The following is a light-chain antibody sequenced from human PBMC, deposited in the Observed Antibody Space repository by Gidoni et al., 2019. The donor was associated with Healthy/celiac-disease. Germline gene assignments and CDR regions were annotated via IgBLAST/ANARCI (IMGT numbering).Light chain of an antibody. Sequence: EIVMTQSPATLSVSPGERATLSCRASQSVSSNLAWYQHKPGQAPRLLIYGASTRATGVPARFSVSGSGTEFTLTISSLQSEDFAVYYCQQYNNWPPWTFGQGTKVEIK. V-gene: IGKV3-15*01. CDR3: QQYNNWPPWT. J-gene: IGKJ1*01. CDR2: GAS. CDR1: QSVSSN.